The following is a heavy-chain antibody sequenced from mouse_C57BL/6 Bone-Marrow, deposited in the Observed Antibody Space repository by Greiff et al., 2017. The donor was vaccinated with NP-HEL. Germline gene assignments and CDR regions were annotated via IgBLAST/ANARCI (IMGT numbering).Heavy chain of an antibody. Sequence: VHLVESGPELVKPGASVKISCKASGYAFSSSWMNWVKQRPGKGLEWIGRIYPGDGDTNYNGKFKGKATLTADKSSSTAYMQLSSLTSEDSAVYFCARTGTPFDYWGQGTTLTVSS. CDR1: GYAFSSSW. V-gene: IGHV1-82*01. D-gene: IGHD4-1*01. CDR3: ARTGTPFDY. J-gene: IGHJ2*01. CDR2: IYPGDGDT.